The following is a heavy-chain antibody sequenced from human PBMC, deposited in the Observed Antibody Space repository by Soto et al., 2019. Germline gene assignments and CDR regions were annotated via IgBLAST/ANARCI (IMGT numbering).Heavy chain of an antibody. CDR3: AADFFKSSSSAVPSYYYYYYMDV. Sequence: ASVKVSCKASGYTFTSYGISWVRQAPGQGLEWMGWIIAYNGNTNYAQKLQERVTITTDTSTSTAYMELSSLRSEDTAVYYCAADFFKSSSSAVPSYYYYYYMDVWGKGTTVTVSS. D-gene: IGHD6-6*01. V-gene: IGHV1-18*01. CDR1: GYTFTSYG. CDR2: IIAYNGNT. J-gene: IGHJ6*03.